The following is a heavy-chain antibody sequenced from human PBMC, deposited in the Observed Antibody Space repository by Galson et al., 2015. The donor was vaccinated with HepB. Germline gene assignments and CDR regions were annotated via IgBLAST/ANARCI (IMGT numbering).Heavy chain of an antibody. Sequence: SLRLSCAASGFTFSSYGMHWVRQAPGKGLEWVAVISYDGSNKYYADSVKGRFTISRDNSKNTLYLQMNSLRAEDTAVYYCAKDTDYGGNDYWGQGTLVTVSS. D-gene: IGHD4-23*01. J-gene: IGHJ4*02. CDR3: AKDTDYGGNDY. CDR2: ISYDGSNK. V-gene: IGHV3-30*18. CDR1: GFTFSSYG.